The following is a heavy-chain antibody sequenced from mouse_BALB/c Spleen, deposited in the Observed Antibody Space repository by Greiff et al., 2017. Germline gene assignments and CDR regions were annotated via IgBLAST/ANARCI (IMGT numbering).Heavy chain of an antibody. Sequence: VQLQQSGPELVKPGASVKISCKASGYAFSSSWMNWVKQRPGQGLEWIGRIYPGDGDTNYNGKFKGKATLTADKSSSTAYMQLSSLTSVDSAVYFCARNYGSLLAWFAYWGQGTLVTVSA. CDR2: IYPGDGDT. V-gene: IGHV1-82*01. CDR1: GYAFSSSW. J-gene: IGHJ3*01. D-gene: IGHD1-1*01. CDR3: ARNYGSLLAWFAY.